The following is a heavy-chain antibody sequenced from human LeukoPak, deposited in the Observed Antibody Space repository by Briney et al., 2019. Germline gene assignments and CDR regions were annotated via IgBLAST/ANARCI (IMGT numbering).Heavy chain of an antibody. Sequence: GGSLRLSCAASGFTFSSYWMSWVRQAPGKGLEWVANIKQDGSEKYYVDSVKGRFTISRDNAKNSLFLQMNSLRAEDTAVYYCATEGYKDGFDYWGQGTLVTVSS. V-gene: IGHV3-7*01. D-gene: IGHD2-2*02. CDR3: ATEGYKDGFDY. J-gene: IGHJ4*02. CDR1: GFTFSSYW. CDR2: IKQDGSEK.